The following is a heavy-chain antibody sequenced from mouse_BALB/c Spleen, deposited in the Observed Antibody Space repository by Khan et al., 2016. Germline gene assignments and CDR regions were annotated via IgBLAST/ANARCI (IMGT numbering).Heavy chain of an antibody. V-gene: IGHV14-3*02. CDR1: GFNIKDTY. J-gene: IGHJ4*01. CDR2: IDPANGNA. Sequence: VQLQQSGAELVKPGASVKLSCTASGFNIKDTYIHWVKQRPEQGLEWIGRIDPANGNAKYDPKFQGKATITADTSSNTAYLQLSSLTSEDTAVYYGFSYDGTYVRMDYWGQGTSVTVSS. CDR3: FSYDGTYVRMDY. D-gene: IGHD2-1*01.